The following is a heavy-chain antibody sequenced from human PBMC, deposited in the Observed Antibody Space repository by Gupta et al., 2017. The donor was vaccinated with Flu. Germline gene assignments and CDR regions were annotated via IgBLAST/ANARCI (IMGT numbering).Heavy chain of an antibody. CDR1: EYSLTELS. CDR2: FDPEYGET. D-gene: IGHD2-15*01. J-gene: IGHJ3*01. Sequence: QVHLVQSGAEVKKPGASVKVSCKVFEYSLTELSMHWVRQTPGKGLEWMGNFDPEYGETTNEKFQGRVIMTEDTSTDTAYMELRSLRSEDTAVYYCATGGILGGFDVWGQGTMVSVSS. V-gene: IGHV1-24*01. CDR3: ATGGILGGFDV.